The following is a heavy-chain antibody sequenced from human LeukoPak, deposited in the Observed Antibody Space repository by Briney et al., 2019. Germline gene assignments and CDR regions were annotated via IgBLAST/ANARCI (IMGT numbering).Heavy chain of an antibody. CDR2: IYYSGST. J-gene: IGHJ6*02. Sequence: PSETLSLTCTVSGGSISSGGYYLSWIRQLPRKGLEWIGYIYYSGSTYYNPSLKSRVTISVDTSKNQFSLKLSSVTAADTAVYYCARGYIAARPALMDVWGQGTTVTVSS. V-gene: IGHV4-31*03. CDR1: GGSISSGGYY. D-gene: IGHD6-6*01. CDR3: ARGYIAARPALMDV.